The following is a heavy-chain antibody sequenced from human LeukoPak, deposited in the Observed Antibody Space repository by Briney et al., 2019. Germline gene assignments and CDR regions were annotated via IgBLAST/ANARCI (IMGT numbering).Heavy chain of an antibody. J-gene: IGHJ4*02. CDR3: ARVGPTSYFDY. CDR2: VNPDTGGT. V-gene: IGHV1-2*06. Sequence: ASVKVSCKASGYTFTDYYVHWVQQAPGQGLEWMGRVNPDTGGTNYAQKFQGRVTMTRDTSIKTAYMELSRLTPDDTAIYYCARVGPTSYFDYWGQGTLVTVSS. CDR1: GYTFTDYY.